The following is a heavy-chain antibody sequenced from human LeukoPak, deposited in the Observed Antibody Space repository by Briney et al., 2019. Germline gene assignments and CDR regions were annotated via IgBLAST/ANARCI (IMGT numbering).Heavy chain of an antibody. CDR2: INHSGST. J-gene: IGHJ6*03. D-gene: IGHD3-3*01. CDR1: GGSFSGYY. V-gene: IGHV4-34*01. Sequence: PSETLSLTCAVYGGSFSGYYWSWIRRPPGKGLEWIGEINHSGSTNYNPSLKSRVTISVDTSKNQFSLKLSSVTAADTAVYYCARRYYDFWSGYFEHYMDVWGKGTTVTVSS. CDR3: ARRYYDFWSGYFEHYMDV.